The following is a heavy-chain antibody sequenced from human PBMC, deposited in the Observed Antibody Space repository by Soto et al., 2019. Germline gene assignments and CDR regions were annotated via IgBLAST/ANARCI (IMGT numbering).Heavy chain of an antibody. J-gene: IGHJ5*02. CDR3: ARDGTGTTVGCFDP. Sequence: ASVKVSCKASGYTFTGYYMHWVRQAPGQGLEWMGWINPNSGGTNYAQKFQGWVTMTRDTSISTAYMELSRLRSDDTAVYYCARDGTGTTVGCFDPWGQGTLVTVSS. CDR1: GYTFTGYY. D-gene: IGHD1-1*01. CDR2: INPNSGGT. V-gene: IGHV1-2*04.